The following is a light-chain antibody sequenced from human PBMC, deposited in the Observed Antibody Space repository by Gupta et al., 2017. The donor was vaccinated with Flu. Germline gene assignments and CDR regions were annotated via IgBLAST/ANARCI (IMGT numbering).Light chain of an antibody. CDR3: QHEKSYPLT. Sequence: PSTLSASVGDRVTITCRASQSFSTYLALYQQKPGKAPRLLIYKASNLESGVPSRFSVSGSGTEFTLTISSLQPDDFATYYCQHEKSYPLTFGGGTKVEIK. CDR2: KAS. J-gene: IGKJ4*01. V-gene: IGKV1-5*03. CDR1: QSFSTY.